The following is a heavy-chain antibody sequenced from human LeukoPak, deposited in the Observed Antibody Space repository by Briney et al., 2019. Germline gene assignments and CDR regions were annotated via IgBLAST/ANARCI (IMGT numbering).Heavy chain of an antibody. CDR1: GFTFNNYW. D-gene: IGHD1-1*01. V-gene: IGHV3-7*01. Sequence: GGSLRLSCAASGFTFNNYWMSWVRQAPGKGPEWVANIKQDGSEKYYVDSVTGRFTISRDNAKNSLYLQMNSLRAEDTAVYYCARAPERGTTDVWGQGTTVSVSS. CDR2: IKQDGSEK. CDR3: ARAPERGTTDV. J-gene: IGHJ6*02.